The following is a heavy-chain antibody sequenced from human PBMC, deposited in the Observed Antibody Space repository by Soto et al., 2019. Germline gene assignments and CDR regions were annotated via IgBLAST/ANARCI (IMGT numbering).Heavy chain of an antibody. V-gene: IGHV1-46*03. J-gene: IGHJ6*02. CDR2: INPSGGST. CDR3: AREWFGELSFGAGWVGMDV. D-gene: IGHD3-10*01. Sequence: GASVKVSCKASGYTFTSYYMHWVRQAPGQGLEWMGIINPSGGSTSYAQKFQGRVTMTRDTSTSTVYMELSSLRSEDTAVYYCAREWFGELSFGAGWVGMDVWGQGTTVTVSS. CDR1: GYTFTSYY.